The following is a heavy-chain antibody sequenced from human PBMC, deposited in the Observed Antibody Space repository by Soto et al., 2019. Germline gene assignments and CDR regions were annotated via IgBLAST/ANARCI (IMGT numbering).Heavy chain of an antibody. CDR3: GRDTYYDGSGYHSGGVDF. V-gene: IGHV3-11*01. J-gene: IGHJ4*02. CDR2: ISGSGGII. D-gene: IGHD3-22*01. CDR1: GFTFGGFY. Sequence: VQLVESGGGSVKPGGSLRLSCAASGFTFGGFYMGWIRQAPGRGLEWVSFISGSGGIIYLADSVKGRFAISRDNTKNSLYPQMNSLRAEDTAVYYCGRDTYYDGSGYHSGGVDFWGQGTLVTVSS.